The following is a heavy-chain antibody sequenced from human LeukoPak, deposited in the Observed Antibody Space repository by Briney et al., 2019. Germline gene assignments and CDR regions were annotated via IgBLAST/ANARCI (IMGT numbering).Heavy chain of an antibody. J-gene: IGHJ6*03. V-gene: IGHV4-39*01. CDR2: VFYNGNT. CDR3: ARHIVYSYGRPDYYYMDV. Sequence: PAETLSLIYAVSRVSISSRNDYCGWIRQPPGKGLEWFVTVFYNGNTHYNPSLQSRLTISVDTYNNHFSLKLSSVTAADTAMYYCARHIVYSYGRPDYYYMDVWGKGTTVTVSS. D-gene: IGHD3-16*02. CDR1: RVSISSRNDY.